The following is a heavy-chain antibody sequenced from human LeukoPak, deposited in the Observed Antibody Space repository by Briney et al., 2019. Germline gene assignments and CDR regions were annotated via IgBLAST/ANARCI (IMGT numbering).Heavy chain of an antibody. V-gene: IGHV3-15*01. Sequence: GGSLRLSCAASEFTFSNAWMSWVRQAPGKGLEWVGRIRSKTDGGTTDYAAPVKGRFTISRDDSKNTVYLQMNSLKTEDTGVYYCIRDASIGTHYFDFWGQGPLVTVSS. CDR3: IRDASIGTHYFDF. CDR2: IRSKTDGGTT. D-gene: IGHD2-21*01. CDR1: EFTFSNAW. J-gene: IGHJ4*02.